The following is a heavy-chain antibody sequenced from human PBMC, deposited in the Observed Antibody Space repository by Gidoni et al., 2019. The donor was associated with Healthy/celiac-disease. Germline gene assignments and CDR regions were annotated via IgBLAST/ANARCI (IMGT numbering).Heavy chain of an antibody. J-gene: IGHJ4*02. CDR3: ARDPYSGYDPREGYYFDY. CDR1: GGTFSSYA. CDR2: IIPIFGTA. V-gene: IGHV1-69*01. D-gene: IGHD5-12*01. Sequence: QVQLVQSGAEVKKPGSSVKVSCKASGGTFSSYAISWVRQAPGQGLEWMGGIIPIFGTANYAQKFQGRVTITADESMSTAYMELSSLRSEDTAVYYCARDPYSGYDPREGYYFDYWGQGTLVTVSS.